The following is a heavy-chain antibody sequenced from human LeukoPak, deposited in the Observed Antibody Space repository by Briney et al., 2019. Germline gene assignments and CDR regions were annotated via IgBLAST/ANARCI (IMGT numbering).Heavy chain of an antibody. J-gene: IGHJ4*02. CDR2: IWYDGSNK. Sequence: GRSLRLSCAASGFTFSSYGMHWVRQAPGKGLEWVAVIWYDGSNKYYADSVKGRFTISRDNSKNTLYLQMNSLRAEDTAVYYCARDRIAAAGYYFDYWGQGTLVTVSS. CDR3: ARDRIAAAGYYFDY. CDR1: GFTFSSYG. D-gene: IGHD6-13*01. V-gene: IGHV3-33*01.